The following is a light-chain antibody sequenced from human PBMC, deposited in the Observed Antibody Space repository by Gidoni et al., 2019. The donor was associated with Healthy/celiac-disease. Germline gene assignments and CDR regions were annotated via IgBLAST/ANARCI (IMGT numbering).Light chain of an antibody. CDR3: QSYDSSLSGSGV. CDR1: SSNIGAGYD. V-gene: IGLV1-40*01. J-gene: IGLJ3*02. CDR2: GSS. Sequence: QPVLTQPPSVSAAPGPRVPISCTGRSSNIGAGYDVHWYQQLPGTAPKLLIYGSSNRPSGVPDRFSGSKSGTSASLAITGLQAEDEADYYGQSYDSSLSGSGVFGGGTKLTVL.